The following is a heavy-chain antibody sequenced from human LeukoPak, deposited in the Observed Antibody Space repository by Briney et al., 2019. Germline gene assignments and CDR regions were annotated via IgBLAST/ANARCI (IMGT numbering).Heavy chain of an antibody. D-gene: IGHD2-2*02. V-gene: IGHV1-18*01. CDR1: GYTFTSYG. Sequence: ASVKVSCKASGYTFTSYGISCVRQAPGQGLEWMGWISAYNGNTNYAQKLQGRVTMTTDTSTSTAYMELRSLRSDDTAVYYCARTRSQAEYCSSTSCHMGRGYFDYWGQGTLVTVSS. J-gene: IGHJ4*02. CDR2: ISAYNGNT. CDR3: ARTRSQAEYCSSTSCHMGRGYFDY.